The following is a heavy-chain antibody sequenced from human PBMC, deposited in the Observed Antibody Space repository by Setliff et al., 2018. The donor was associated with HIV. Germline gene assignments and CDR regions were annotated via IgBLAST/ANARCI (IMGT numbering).Heavy chain of an antibody. V-gene: IGHV3-21*01. D-gene: IGHD3-10*01. CDR2: ISSGTRYI. CDR1: GFSFSSYS. CDR3: ASDMVRAYGMDV. Sequence: GGSLRLSCAASGFSFSSYSMNWVRQAPGKGLEWVSSISSGTRYIHYADSVKGRFTISRDNVKNALYLQMNSLRAEDTAVYYCASDMVRAYGMDVWGQGTTVTVSS. J-gene: IGHJ6*02.